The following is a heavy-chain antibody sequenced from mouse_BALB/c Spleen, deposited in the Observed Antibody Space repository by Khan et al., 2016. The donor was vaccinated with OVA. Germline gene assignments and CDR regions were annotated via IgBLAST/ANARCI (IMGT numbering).Heavy chain of an antibody. CDR2: ISYSGNT. CDR3: ARVYGGDFDY. D-gene: IGHD2-10*02. Sequence: EVKLQESGPGLVKPSQSLSLTCTVTGYSITTDYAWNWIRQFPGNKLEWMGYISYSGNTKYNPSLKSRISITRDTSKNQFFLQLKSVNTEETARYYCARVYGGDFDYWGQGTTLTVSS. J-gene: IGHJ2*01. CDR1: GYSITTDYA. V-gene: IGHV3-2*02.